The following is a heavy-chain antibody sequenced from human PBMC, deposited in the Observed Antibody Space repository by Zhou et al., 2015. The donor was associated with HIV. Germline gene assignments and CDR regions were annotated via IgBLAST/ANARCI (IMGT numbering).Heavy chain of an antibody. CDR2: VNPETGAT. Sequence: QVQLVQSTMEVKQPGASVRVSCETSGYKFNNYVITWLRQAPGQRLEWMGWVNPETGATLYEQKFQGRVTMTRDLSITTTYMELTWLRSDDTAVYYCAREAGGWYHLDFWGQGTLVPVSS. CDR1: GYKFNNYV. CDR3: AREAGGWYHLDF. D-gene: IGHD6-19*01. V-gene: IGHV1-2*02. J-gene: IGHJ4*02.